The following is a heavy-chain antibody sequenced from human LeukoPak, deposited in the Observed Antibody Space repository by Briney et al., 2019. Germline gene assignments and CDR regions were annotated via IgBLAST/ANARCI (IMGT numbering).Heavy chain of an antibody. CDR1: GGSVISGSYY. J-gene: IGHJ5*02. CDR3: ARGTPLYSSDWYVNWFDP. CDR2: IYHSGTT. V-gene: IGHV4-61*01. D-gene: IGHD6-19*01. Sequence: SETLSLTCTVSGGSVISGSYYWSWIRQPPGTGLEWIGYIYHSGTTKYNPSLKSRVTISIDTSKNQFSLKVRSVTAADTAVYFCARGTPLYSSDWYVNWFDPWGQGALVTVSS.